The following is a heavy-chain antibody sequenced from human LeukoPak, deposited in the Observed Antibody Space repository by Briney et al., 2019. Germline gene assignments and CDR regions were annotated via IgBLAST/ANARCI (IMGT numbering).Heavy chain of an antibody. D-gene: IGHD3-10*01. V-gene: IGHV1-2*02. CDR3: ARATPYYRGTDNWFDP. CDR1: GYTFTGYY. J-gene: IGHJ5*02. CDR2: INPNSGGT. Sequence: ASVKVSCKASGYTFTGYYMHWVRQAPGQGLEWMGWINPNSGGTNYAQKFQGRVTMTRDTSISTAYMELSRLRSDDTAVYYCARATPYYRGTDNWFDPWGQGTLVTVSS.